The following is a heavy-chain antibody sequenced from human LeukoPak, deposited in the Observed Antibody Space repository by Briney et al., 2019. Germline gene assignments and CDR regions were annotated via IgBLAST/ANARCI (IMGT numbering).Heavy chain of an antibody. V-gene: IGHV3-23*01. J-gene: IGHJ4*02. CDR1: RFIFCCYA. CDR3: AKDHGSGSQIG. CDR2: IGASGT. D-gene: IGHD1-26*01. Sequence: PGGSLRLYCAASRFIFCCYAMTWVRVALGRVLEWVSGIGASGTYYADSVKGRFTISRDNSKNTLYLQMNSLRAEDTAVYYCAKDHGSGSQIGWGQGTLVTVSS.